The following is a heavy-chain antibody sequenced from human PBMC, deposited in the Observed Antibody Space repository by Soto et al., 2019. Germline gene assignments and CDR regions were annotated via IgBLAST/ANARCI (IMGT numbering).Heavy chain of an antibody. D-gene: IGHD6-19*01. Sequence: SQTLSLTCVMSGNSVSSNSAAWIWVIQSPSRGLEWLGRTYYRSKWYNDYALSVKSRITINPDTSKNQFSLQLNSVTPEDTAVYFCGRRDQWRRCWGEATPVTLSS. CDR3: GRRDQWRRC. CDR2: TYYRSKWYN. CDR1: GNSVSSNSAA. V-gene: IGHV6-1*01. J-gene: IGHJ4*02.